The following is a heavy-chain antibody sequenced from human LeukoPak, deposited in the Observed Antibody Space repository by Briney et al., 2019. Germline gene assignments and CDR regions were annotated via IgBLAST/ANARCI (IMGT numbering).Heavy chain of an antibody. J-gene: IGHJ6*02. V-gene: IGHV4-59*08. CDR3: ARHPLLWFGEYYGMDV. CDR2: IYYSGST. CDR1: GGSISSYY. Sequence: SETLSLTCTVSGGSISSYYWSWIRQPPGKGLEWIGYIYYSGSTNYNPSLKSRVTISVDTSKNQFSLKLSSVTAADTAVYYCARHPLLWFGEYYGMDVWGQGTTVTVSS. D-gene: IGHD3-10*01.